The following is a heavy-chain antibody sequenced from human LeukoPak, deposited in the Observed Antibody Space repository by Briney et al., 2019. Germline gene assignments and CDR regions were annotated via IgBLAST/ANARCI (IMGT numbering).Heavy chain of an antibody. CDR2: IYYSGST. V-gene: IGHV4-59*08. CDR3: ASGESGRFDP. J-gene: IGHJ5*02. Sequence: PSETLSLTCTVSGGSISSYYWSWIRQPPGKGLEWIGYIYYSGSTNYNPSLKSRVTISVDTSKNQFSLKLSSVTAADTAVYYCASGESGRFDPWGQGTLVTVSS. CDR1: GGSISSYY. D-gene: IGHD1-26*01.